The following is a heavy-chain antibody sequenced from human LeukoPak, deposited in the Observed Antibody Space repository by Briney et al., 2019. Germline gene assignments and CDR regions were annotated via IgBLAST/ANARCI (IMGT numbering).Heavy chain of an antibody. Sequence: GASVKVSCKASGGTFSSYAISWVRQAPGQGLEWMGGIIPIFGTANYAQKFQGRVTITADKSTSTAYMELSSLRSEDTAVYYCAREIPYGGNSDAFDIWGQGTMVTVSS. J-gene: IGHJ3*02. V-gene: IGHV1-69*06. CDR3: AREIPYGGNSDAFDI. CDR2: IIPIFGTA. D-gene: IGHD4-23*01. CDR1: GGTFSSYA.